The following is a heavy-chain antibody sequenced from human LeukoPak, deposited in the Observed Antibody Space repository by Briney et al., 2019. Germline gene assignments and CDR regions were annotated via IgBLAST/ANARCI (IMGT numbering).Heavy chain of an antibody. J-gene: IGHJ6*03. CDR2: IIPIFGTA. CDR1: GGTFSSYA. Sequence: ASVKVSCKASGGTFSSYAISWVRQAPGQGLEWMGGIIPIFGTANYAQKFQGRVTITTDESTSTAYMELSSLRSEDTAVYYCARVIVATMGGQYYYYYMDVWGKGTTVTVSS. D-gene: IGHD5-12*01. CDR3: ARVIVATMGGQYYYYYMDV. V-gene: IGHV1-69*05.